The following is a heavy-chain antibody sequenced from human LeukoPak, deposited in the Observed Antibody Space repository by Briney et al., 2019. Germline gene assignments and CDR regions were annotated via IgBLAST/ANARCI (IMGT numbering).Heavy chain of an antibody. V-gene: IGHV3-30*04. D-gene: IGHD3-10*02. Sequence: QPWGSLRLSCAASGFTFSSYAMHWVRQAPGKGLEWVAVISYDGSNKYYADSVKGRFTISRDNAKNSLYLQMNSLRAEDTAVYYCAELGITMIGGVWGKGTTVTISS. CDR3: AELGITMIGGV. CDR2: ISYDGSNK. CDR1: GFTFSSYA. J-gene: IGHJ6*04.